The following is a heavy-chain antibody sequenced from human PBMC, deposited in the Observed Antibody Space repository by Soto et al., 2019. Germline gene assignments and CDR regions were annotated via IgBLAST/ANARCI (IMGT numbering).Heavy chain of an antibody. V-gene: IGHV3-11*01. Sequence: GGSLRLSCAASGFTFSDYYMSWIRQAPGKGLEWVSYISSSGSTIYYADSVKGRFTISRDNAKNSLYLQMNSLRAEDTAVYYCAKGYDSSGYYYAPYYGMDVWGQGTTVTVSS. D-gene: IGHD3-22*01. CDR2: ISSSGSTI. J-gene: IGHJ6*02. CDR1: GFTFSDYY. CDR3: AKGYDSSGYYYAPYYGMDV.